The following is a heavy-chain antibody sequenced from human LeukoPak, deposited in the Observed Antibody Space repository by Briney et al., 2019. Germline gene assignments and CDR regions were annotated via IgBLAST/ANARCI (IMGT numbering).Heavy chain of an antibody. J-gene: IGHJ4*02. CDR1: GGSISSGGYY. CDR2: IYYSGST. Sequence: PSQTLSLTCTVSGGSISSGGYYWSWIRQHPGTGLEWIGYIYYSGSTYYNPSLKSRVTISVDTSKNQFSLKLSSVTAADTAVYYCARVPGANYYDSSGYYYFDYWGQGTLVTVSS. D-gene: IGHD3-22*01. V-gene: IGHV4-31*03. CDR3: ARVPGANYYDSSGYYYFDY.